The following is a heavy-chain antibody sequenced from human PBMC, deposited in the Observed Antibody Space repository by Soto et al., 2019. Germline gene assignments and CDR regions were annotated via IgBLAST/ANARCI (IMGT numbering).Heavy chain of an antibody. CDR3: AHRPTGWYFDL. Sequence: QITLKESGPPLVEPTQTLTLTCTFSGFSLSTSGVAVGWIRQPPGKALEWLALIYWDDDKRYSPSLKNRLTIIKDTSKNQVVLTMTNMDPVDTATYYCAHRPTGWYFDLWGRGTLVTVSS. V-gene: IGHV2-5*02. CDR1: GFSLSTSGVA. J-gene: IGHJ2*01. CDR2: IYWDDDK.